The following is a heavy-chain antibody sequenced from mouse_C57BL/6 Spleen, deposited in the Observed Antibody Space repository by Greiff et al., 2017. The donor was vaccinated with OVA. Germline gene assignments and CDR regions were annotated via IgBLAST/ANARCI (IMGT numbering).Heavy chain of an antibody. D-gene: IGHD1-1*02. CDR2: IYPGDGDT. J-gene: IGHJ4*01. Sequence: QVQLQQSGAELVKPGASVKISCKASGYAFSSYWMNWVKQRPGEGLEWIGQIYPGDGDTNYNGKFKGKATLTADKSSSPAYMQLSSLSSEGTAVYCCARSRYGKDAAMDYWGQGTSVTVSS. V-gene: IGHV1-80*01. CDR1: GYAFSSYW. CDR3: ARSRYGKDAAMDY.